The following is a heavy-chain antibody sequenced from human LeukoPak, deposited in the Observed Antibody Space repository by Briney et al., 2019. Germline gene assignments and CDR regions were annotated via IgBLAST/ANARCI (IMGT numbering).Heavy chain of an antibody. CDR3: ARDRYVHCGGDCLDAFDI. V-gene: IGHV4-39*07. CDR1: GGSISSSSYY. Sequence: SETLSLTCTVSGGSISSSSYYWGWIRQPPGKGLEWIGSIYYSGSTYYNPSLKSRVTMSVDTSKNQFSLKLSSVTAADTAVYYCARDRYVHCGGDCLDAFDIWGQGTMVTVSS. D-gene: IGHD2-21*02. J-gene: IGHJ3*02. CDR2: IYYSGST.